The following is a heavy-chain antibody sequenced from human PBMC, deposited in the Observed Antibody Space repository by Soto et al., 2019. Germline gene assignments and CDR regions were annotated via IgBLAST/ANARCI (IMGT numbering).Heavy chain of an antibody. CDR3: AGSSSSSGFDY. Sequence: QVQLQQWGAGLLKPSETLSLTCAVYGGSFSGYYWSWIRQPPGKGLEWIGEINHSGSTNYNPSLKSRVTISVDTSKNQFSLKLSSVTAADPAVYYCAGSSSSSGFDYWGQGTLVTVSS. J-gene: IGHJ4*02. CDR1: GGSFSGYY. D-gene: IGHD6-6*01. V-gene: IGHV4-34*01. CDR2: INHSGST.